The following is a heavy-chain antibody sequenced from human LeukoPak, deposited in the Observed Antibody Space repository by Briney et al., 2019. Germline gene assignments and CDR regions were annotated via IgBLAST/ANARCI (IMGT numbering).Heavy chain of an antibody. V-gene: IGHV3-21*06. D-gene: IGHD6-13*01. CDR3: ARRVEYSWYHQH. CDR1: GFTFSRYS. J-gene: IGHJ1*01. Sequence: GGSLRLSCAASGFTFSRYSMNWVRQAPGKGLEWVSSISISSNYIYYTDSVKGRCTISRDNGKNSLYLQMNSLRAEDTAVYYCARRVEYSWYHQHWGQGTLVTVSS. CDR2: ISISSNYI.